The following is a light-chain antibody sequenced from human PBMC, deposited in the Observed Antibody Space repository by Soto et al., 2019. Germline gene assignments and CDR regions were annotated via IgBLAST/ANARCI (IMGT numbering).Light chain of an antibody. Sequence: EIVLTQSPGTLSLSPGERATLSCRASQSVRSNLAWYQQKPGQAPRLLIYGASTRATGIPARFSGSGSGTEFTLTISSLQSEDFAVYYCQQYNSWWTFGQGTKVDIK. J-gene: IGKJ1*01. CDR3: QQYNSWWT. CDR1: QSVRSN. V-gene: IGKV3-15*01. CDR2: GAS.